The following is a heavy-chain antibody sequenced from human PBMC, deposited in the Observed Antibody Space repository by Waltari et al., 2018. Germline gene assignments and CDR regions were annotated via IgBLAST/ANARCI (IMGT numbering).Heavy chain of an antibody. CDR3: AKVTWVRLPDDC. CDR1: GFTFNNQA. D-gene: IGHD3-16*01. J-gene: IGHJ4*02. Sequence: EVQLVESGGGLVQPGGSLRLSCAASGFTFNNQAMSWFRQAPGKGLEWVSAISGSSGNTFYADSVKGRFTISRDTSKNTLYLQMDSLRAEDTALYYCAKVTWVRLPDDCWGQGTLVTVSS. CDR2: ISGSSGNT. V-gene: IGHV3-23*04.